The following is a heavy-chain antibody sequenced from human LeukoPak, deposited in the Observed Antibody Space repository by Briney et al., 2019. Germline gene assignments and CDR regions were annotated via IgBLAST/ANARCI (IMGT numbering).Heavy chain of an antibody. V-gene: IGHV4-34*01. D-gene: IGHD2-2*01. J-gene: IGHJ4*02. CDR2: INHSGST. Sequence: SETLSLTCAVYGGSFSGYYWSCIRQPPGKGLEWIGEINHSGSTNYNPSLKSRVTISVDTSKNQFSLKLSSVTAADTAVYYCARGGPIVVVPAAMGDFDYWGQGTLVTVSS. CDR3: ARGGPIVVVPAAMGDFDY. CDR1: GGSFSGYY.